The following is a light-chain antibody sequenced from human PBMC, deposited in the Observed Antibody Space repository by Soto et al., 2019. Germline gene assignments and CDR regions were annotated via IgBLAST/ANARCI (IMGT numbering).Light chain of an antibody. J-gene: IGKJ1*01. Sequence: EIVLTQSPGTLSLSPGERVTLSCRASQSVSSNRLAWYQQKPGQAPRLLIYGASSRATGIPDRFSGSGSGTDFTLTISRLEPEDFASYYCQQYHSTPRTFGQGTKVEI. V-gene: IGKV3-20*01. CDR3: QQYHSTPRT. CDR2: GAS. CDR1: QSVSSNR.